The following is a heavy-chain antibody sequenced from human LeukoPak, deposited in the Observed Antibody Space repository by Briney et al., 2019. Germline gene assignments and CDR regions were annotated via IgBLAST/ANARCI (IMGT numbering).Heavy chain of an antibody. V-gene: IGHV4-59*01. CDR1: GGSISSYY. CDR2: IYYSGST. CDR3: ARVERRYYDSSGAFDY. Sequence: SETLSLTCTVSGGSISSYYWSWIRQPPGKGLEWIGYIYYSGSTNYNPSLKSRVTISVDTSKNQFSLKLSSVTAADTAVYYCARVERRYYDSSGAFDYWGQGTLVTVSS. D-gene: IGHD3-22*01. J-gene: IGHJ4*02.